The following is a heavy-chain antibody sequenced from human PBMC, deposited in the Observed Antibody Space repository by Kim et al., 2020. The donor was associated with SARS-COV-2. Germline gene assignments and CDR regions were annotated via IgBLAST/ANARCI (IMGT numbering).Heavy chain of an antibody. V-gene: IGHV3-7*03. Sequence: GGSLRLSCAASGFTFSSYWMSWVRQAPGKGLEWVSNIKQDGSEKYYVDSVKGRFTISRDNAKNSLYLQMNSLRAEDTAVYYCARDGVDSSSWANYYYYVMDVWGQGTTVTVSS. CDR2: IKQDGSEK. CDR3: ARDGVDSSSWANYYYYVMDV. CDR1: GFTFSSYW. J-gene: IGHJ6*02. D-gene: IGHD6-13*01.